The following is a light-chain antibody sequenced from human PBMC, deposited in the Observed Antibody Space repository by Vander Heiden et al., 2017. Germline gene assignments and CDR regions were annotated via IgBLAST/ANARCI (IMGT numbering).Light chain of an antibody. Sequence: AIQLTQSPSSLSASVGDRVTITCRASQGISSALAWYQQKPGKAPKLLIYDASSLESGVPSRFSGSGSGTDSTLTISSLQPEDFATYYCQQFNSYPWTFGQGTKVEIK. CDR1: QGISSA. CDR3: QQFNSYPWT. V-gene: IGKV1-13*02. J-gene: IGKJ1*01. CDR2: DAS.